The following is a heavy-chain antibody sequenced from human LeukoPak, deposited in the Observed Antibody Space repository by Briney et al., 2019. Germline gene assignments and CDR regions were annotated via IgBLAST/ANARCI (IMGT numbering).Heavy chain of an antibody. CDR2: IYSGGDA. V-gene: IGHV3-53*01. CDR1: GFSVSNNY. D-gene: IGHD6-19*01. CDR3: ARSFSSGWSDY. J-gene: IGHJ4*02. Sequence: GGSLRLSCAASGFSVSNNYMTWVRQAPGKGLEWVSVIYSGGDAYYADSVKGRFTISRDNSKNTLHLEMNNLRVEDTAVYYCARSFSSGWSDYWGQGTLVAIAS.